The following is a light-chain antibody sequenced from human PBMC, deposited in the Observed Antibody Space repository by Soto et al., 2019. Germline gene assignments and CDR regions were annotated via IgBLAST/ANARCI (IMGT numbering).Light chain of an antibody. Sequence: EIVLTQSPGTLSLSPGERATLSCRASQSVSNNYLAWYQQKPGQAPRLLIYDASNRATGIPDRFSGSGSGTDFTLTISRLEPEDFAVYYCQQYGSSPPEKTFGQGTKVEIK. CDR2: DAS. CDR1: QSVSNNY. V-gene: IGKV3-20*01. J-gene: IGKJ1*01. CDR3: QQYGSSPPEKT.